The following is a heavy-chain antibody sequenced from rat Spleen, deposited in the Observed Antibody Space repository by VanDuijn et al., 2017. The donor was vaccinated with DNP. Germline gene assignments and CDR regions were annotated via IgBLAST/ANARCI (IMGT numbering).Heavy chain of an antibody. D-gene: IGHD1-12*01. V-gene: IGHV5-7*01. CDR2: ISSEGSTT. CDR3: ARHRTIMPYYYAMDA. Sequence: EVQLVESGGGLVQPGNSLKLSCAASGFTFSDDYMAWVRQTPKKGLEWVAAISSEGSTTYYGDSVKGRFTISRDNAQSTLYLQMDSLRSEDTATYYCARHRTIMPYYYAMDAWGQGASVTVSS. J-gene: IGHJ4*01. CDR1: GFTFSDDY.